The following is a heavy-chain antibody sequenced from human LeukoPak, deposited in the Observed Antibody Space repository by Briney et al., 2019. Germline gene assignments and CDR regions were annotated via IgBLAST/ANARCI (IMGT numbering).Heavy chain of an antibody. CDR2: INSDGSST. Sequence: PGGSLRLSCAASGFTFISYWMHWVRQAPGKGLVWVSRINSDGSSTSYADSVKGRFTISRDNAKNTLYLQMNSLRAEDTAVYYCARSSTGRAAHYWGQGTLVTVSS. V-gene: IGHV3-74*01. J-gene: IGHJ4*02. CDR3: ARSSTGRAAHY. CDR1: GFTFISYW. D-gene: IGHD6-25*01.